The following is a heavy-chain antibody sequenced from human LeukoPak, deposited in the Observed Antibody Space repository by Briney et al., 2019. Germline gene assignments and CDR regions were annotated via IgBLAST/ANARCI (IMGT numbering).Heavy chain of an antibody. D-gene: IGHD6-19*01. CDR3: AKTEVSSGWRSGARYYYYYMDV. V-gene: IGHV3-30*02. CDR1: GFSFSTYG. Sequence: GGSLRLSCAASGFSFSTYGLHWVRHTPGKGLEWVAFIRYDGSNEYYADSVKGRFTISRDNSKNTLHLQMNSLRAEDTAVYYCAKTEVSSGWRSGARYYYYYMDVWGKGTTVTVSS. CDR2: IRYDGSNE. J-gene: IGHJ6*03.